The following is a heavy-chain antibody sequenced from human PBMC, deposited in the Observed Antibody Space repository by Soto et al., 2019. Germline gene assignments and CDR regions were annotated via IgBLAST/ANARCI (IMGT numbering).Heavy chain of an antibody. CDR2: ISSSSSTI. D-gene: IGHD3-10*01. CDR1: GFTFSSYS. CDR3: ARGSGWFGEFFDY. Sequence: GGSLRLSCAASGFTFSSYSMNWVRQAPGKGLEWVSYISSSSSTIYYADSVKGRFTISRDNAKNSLYLQMNSLRAEDTAVYYCARGSGWFGEFFDYWGQGTLVTVSS. V-gene: IGHV3-48*01. J-gene: IGHJ4*02.